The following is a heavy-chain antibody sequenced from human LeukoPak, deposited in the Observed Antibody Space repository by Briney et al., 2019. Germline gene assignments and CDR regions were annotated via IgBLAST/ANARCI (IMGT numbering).Heavy chain of an antibody. CDR3: ARGVPLGYCTYGVCYPPYYFDY. CDR1: GYTFTSYY. Sequence: ASVKVSCKASGYTFTSYYMHWVRQAPGQGLEWMGIINPSGGSTSYAQKFQGRLTITRDTSIDTAYMDLSSLSSEDTAVYYCARGVPLGYCTYGVCYPPYYFDYWGQGTLVTASS. V-gene: IGHV1-46*01. J-gene: IGHJ4*02. D-gene: IGHD2-8*01. CDR2: INPSGGST.